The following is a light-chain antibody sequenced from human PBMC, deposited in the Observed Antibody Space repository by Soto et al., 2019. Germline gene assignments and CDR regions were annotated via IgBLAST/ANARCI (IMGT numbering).Light chain of an antibody. CDR3: QLRSNWPPLT. CDR1: QSVSTY. V-gene: IGKV3-11*01. Sequence: EIVLTQSPATLSLSPGERATLSCRASQSVSTYLAWYQQKPGQAPRLLIYDASNRATGIPTRFSGSGSGTDFTLTISNLEPEDFAVYYCQLRSNWPPLTFGGGNKVEIK. J-gene: IGKJ4*01. CDR2: DAS.